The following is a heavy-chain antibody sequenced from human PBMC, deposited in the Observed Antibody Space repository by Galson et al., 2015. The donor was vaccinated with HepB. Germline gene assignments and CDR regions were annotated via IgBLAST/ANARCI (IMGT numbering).Heavy chain of an antibody. V-gene: IGHV1-18*04. D-gene: IGHD6-13*01. CDR3: AREPGGGPGYSSSWYFVQLDY. J-gene: IGHJ4*02. CDR1: GYTFTSYG. CDR2: ISAYNGNT. Sequence: SVKVSCKASGYTFTSYGISWVRQAPGQGLEWMGWISAYNGNTNYAQKLQGRVTMTTDTSTSTAYMELRSLRSDDTAVYYCAREPGGGPGYSSSWYFVQLDYWGQGTLVTVSS.